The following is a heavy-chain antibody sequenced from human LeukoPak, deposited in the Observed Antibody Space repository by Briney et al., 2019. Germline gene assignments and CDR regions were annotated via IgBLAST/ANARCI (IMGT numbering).Heavy chain of an antibody. D-gene: IGHD3-16*01. CDR1: GFTFSDYY. J-gene: IGHJ4*02. CDR2: ISTGGSTI. Sequence: GGSLRLSCAASGFTFSDYYMSWIRQAPGKGLECLSYISTGGSTIYYADSLKGRFTISRDNAKNSLYLQMNSLTAEDTAVYYCVTTRGGVMVYWGQGTLVTVSS. V-gene: IGHV3-11*01. CDR3: VTTRGGVMVY.